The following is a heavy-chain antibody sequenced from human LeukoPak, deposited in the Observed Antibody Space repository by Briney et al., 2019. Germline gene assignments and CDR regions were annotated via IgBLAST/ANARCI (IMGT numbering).Heavy chain of an antibody. CDR2: IYYSGST. J-gene: IGHJ5*02. CDR1: GGSISSGGYY. Sequence: SETLSLTCTVSGGSISSGGYYWRWLRQHPGKGLEWIGYIYYSGSTSYNPSLKSRVTISVDTSKNQFSLKLSSVTAADTAVYYCARDGNKAGANWFDPWGEGTRVSVSS. CDR3: ARDGNKAGANWFDP. D-gene: IGHD4-23*01. V-gene: IGHV4-31*03.